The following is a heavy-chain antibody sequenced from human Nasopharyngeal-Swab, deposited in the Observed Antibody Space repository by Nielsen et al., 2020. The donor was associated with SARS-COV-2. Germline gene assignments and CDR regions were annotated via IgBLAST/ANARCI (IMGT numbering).Heavy chain of an antibody. J-gene: IGHJ6*03. CDR1: GFTFSSYA. CDR2: ISYDGSNK. D-gene: IGHD1-1*01. Sequence: GEFLKISCAASGFTFSSYAMHWVRQAPGKGLEWVAVISYDGSNKYYADSVKGRFTISRDNSKNTLYLQMNSLRAEDTAVYYCARVLEVPPSDYYYYYMDVWGKGTTVTVSS. CDR3: ARVLEVPPSDYYYYYMDV. V-gene: IGHV3-30-3*01.